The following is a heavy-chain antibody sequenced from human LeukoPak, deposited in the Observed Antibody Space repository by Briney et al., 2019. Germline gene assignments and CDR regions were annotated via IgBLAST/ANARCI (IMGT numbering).Heavy chain of an antibody. V-gene: IGHV3-11*04. J-gene: IGHJ4*02. CDR1: GFTFSHYY. D-gene: IGHD1-1*01. Sequence: GGPLRLSCAASGFTFSHYYMSWIRQAPGKGLEWVSYISSSGSILYYADSVKGRFTISRDNAKNSLYLQMNSLRAEDTAVYYCARDSSNSYDYWGQGTLVTVSS. CDR3: ARDSSNSYDY. CDR2: ISSSGSIL.